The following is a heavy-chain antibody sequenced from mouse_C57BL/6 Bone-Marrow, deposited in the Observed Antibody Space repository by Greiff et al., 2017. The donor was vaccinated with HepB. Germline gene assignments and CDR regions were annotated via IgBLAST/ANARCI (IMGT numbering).Heavy chain of an antibody. CDR1: GYAFSSSW. J-gene: IGHJ3*01. V-gene: IGHV1-82*01. CDR3: ARWEYYGSSYEFAY. CDR2: IYPGDGDT. Sequence: VQLQQSGPELVKPGASVKISCKASGYAFSSSWMNWVKQRPGKGLEWIGRIYPGDGDTNYNGKFKGKATLTADKSSSTAYMQLSSLTYEDSAVYFCARWEYYGSSYEFAYWGQGTLVTVSA. D-gene: IGHD1-1*01.